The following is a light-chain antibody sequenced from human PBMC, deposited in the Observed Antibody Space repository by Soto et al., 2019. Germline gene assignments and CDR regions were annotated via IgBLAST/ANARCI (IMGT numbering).Light chain of an antibody. CDR2: GAT. CDR1: QSVVTK. V-gene: IGKV3-15*01. Sequence: IVMTHFPATLSVSPREISTLSFRSSQSVVTKVILYQQKSGQAPSLLIVGATTRATGVPARFSGSGSGTDFTLTISSLEPEDFAVYYCQQYGSSGKFGQGTKVDIK. J-gene: IGKJ1*01. CDR3: QQYGSSGK.